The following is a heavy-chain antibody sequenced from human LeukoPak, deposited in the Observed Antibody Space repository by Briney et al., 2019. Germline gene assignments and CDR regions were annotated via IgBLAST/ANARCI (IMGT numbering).Heavy chain of an antibody. CDR3: ASRGWDTAMDRLDY. D-gene: IGHD5-18*01. CDR1: GYTFTSYD. J-gene: IGHJ4*02. V-gene: IGHV1-8*01. CDR2: MNPNSGNT. Sequence: ASVKVSCKASGYTFTSYDINWVRQATGQGLEWMGWMNPNSGNTGYAQKFQGRVTITADKSTSTAYMELSSLRSEDTAVYYCASRGWDTAMDRLDYWGQGTLVTVSS.